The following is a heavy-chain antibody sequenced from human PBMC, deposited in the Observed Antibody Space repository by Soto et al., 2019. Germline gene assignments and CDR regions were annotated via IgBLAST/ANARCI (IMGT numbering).Heavy chain of an antibody. J-gene: IGHJ4*02. CDR1: GGSMNNNY. D-gene: IGHD1-7*01. CDR3: ATMGTPATGLYYFDN. Sequence: PSETLSLTCTVSGGSMNNNYWSWIRQPPGKGLEWIAWIHSGGHSSSNPSLRSRVTMSVDTSKSQFSLSLSFVTAADTAVYYCATMGTPATGLYYFDNWGQGTLVTVSS. CDR2: IHSGGHS. V-gene: IGHV4-4*09.